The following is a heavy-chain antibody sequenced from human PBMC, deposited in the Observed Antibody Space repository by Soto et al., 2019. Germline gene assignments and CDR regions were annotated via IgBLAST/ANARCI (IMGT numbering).Heavy chain of an antibody. D-gene: IGHD5-18*01. Sequence: SVKAVCKRSGRTCSSYAMSCLQQSAGQGLGGMGGIIRIFGTANYSQKFQVRVTITADESTTTAYMELSSLRCEDTAVYYCARGEAGYNYGLRPYYGMDVWGPGTTVTVSS. CDR1: GRTCSSYA. V-gene: IGHV1-69*13. CDR2: IIRIFGTA. CDR3: ARGEAGYNYGLRPYYGMDV. J-gene: IGHJ6*02.